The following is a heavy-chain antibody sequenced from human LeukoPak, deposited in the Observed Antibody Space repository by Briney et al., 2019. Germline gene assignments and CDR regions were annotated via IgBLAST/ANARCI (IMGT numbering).Heavy chain of an antibody. Sequence: PGGSLRLSCAASGFTFSNYSMNWVRPAPGKGLGWVSSISSSSSYIYYADSVKGRFTISRDNAKNSLYLQMNSLRAEDTAVYYCARDYCSSTSCYCDYWGQGTQVTVSS. CDR3: ARDYCSSTSCYCDY. J-gene: IGHJ4*02. D-gene: IGHD2-2*01. CDR2: ISSSSSYI. V-gene: IGHV3-21*01. CDR1: GFTFSNYS.